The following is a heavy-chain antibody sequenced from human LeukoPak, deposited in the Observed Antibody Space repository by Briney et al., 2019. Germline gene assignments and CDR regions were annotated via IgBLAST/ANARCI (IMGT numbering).Heavy chain of an antibody. CDR1: GGSFSGYY. J-gene: IGHJ2*01. CDR2: INHSGST. V-gene: IGHV4-34*01. D-gene: IGHD6-19*01. CDR3: ARVLEGSSGQHWYFDL. Sequence: KPSETLSLTCAVYGGSFSGYYWSWIRQPPGKGLEWIGEINHSGSTNYNPSLKSRVTISVDTSKNQFSLKLSSVTAADTAAYYCARVLEGSSGQHWYFDLWGRGTLGTVSS.